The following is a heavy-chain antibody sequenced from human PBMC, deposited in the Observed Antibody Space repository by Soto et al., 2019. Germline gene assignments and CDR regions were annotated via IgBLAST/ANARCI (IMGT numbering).Heavy chain of an antibody. CDR3: ARGFGGSYYGVYYYGRDV. Sequence: SETLSLTCTVSGGSISSYYWSWIRQPPGKGLEWIGYIYYSGSTNYNPSLKSRVTISVDTSKNQFSLKLSSVTAAATAVYYCARGFGGSYYGVYYYGRDVWGQGTTVTVSS. CDR2: IYYSGST. D-gene: IGHD1-26*01. CDR1: GGSISSYY. J-gene: IGHJ6*02. V-gene: IGHV4-59*01.